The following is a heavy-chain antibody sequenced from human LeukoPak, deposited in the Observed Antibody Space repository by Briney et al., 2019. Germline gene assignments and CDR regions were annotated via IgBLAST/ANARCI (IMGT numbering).Heavy chain of an antibody. CDR1: GYTFTSYA. Sequence: ASVKVSCKASGYTFTSYAMHWVRQAPGQRLEWMGWINAGNGNTKYSQKFQGRVTITRDTSASTAYMELSSLRSEDTAVYYCARGPTGYYGILTGRNWFDPWGQGTLVTVSS. J-gene: IGHJ5*02. D-gene: IGHD3-9*01. CDR3: ARGPTGYYGILTGRNWFDP. V-gene: IGHV1-3*01. CDR2: INAGNGNT.